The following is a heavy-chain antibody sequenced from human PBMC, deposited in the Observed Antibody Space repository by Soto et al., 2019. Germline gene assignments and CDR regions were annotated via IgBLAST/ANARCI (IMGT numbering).Heavy chain of an antibody. CDR1: GYTFTSYG. Sequence: ASVKVSCKASGYTFTSYGISWVRQAPGQGLEWMGWITAYNGNTNYAQNLQGRVTMTTDTSASTAYMELSSLRSEDTAVYYCARDGARGYCSSTSCYFGYWGQGTLVPVSS. V-gene: IGHV1-18*01. J-gene: IGHJ4*02. D-gene: IGHD2-2*01. CDR2: ITAYNGNT. CDR3: ARDGARGYCSSTSCYFGY.